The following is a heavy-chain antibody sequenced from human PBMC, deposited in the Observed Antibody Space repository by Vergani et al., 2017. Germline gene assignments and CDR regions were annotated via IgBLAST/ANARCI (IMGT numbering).Heavy chain of an antibody. CDR2: IYYSGST. J-gene: IGHJ5*02. Sequence: QLQLQESGPGLVKPSATLSLTCSVSGASIRSSNHYWGWIRQPPGKGLEWIARIYYSGSTSYNPSPKSRVTISVDTSKTQFSLKRSSVTAADTAVYFCARHSTVEWLVKLGWIDPWGQGILVTVSS. CDR3: ARHSTVEWLVKLGWIDP. CDR1: GASIRSSNHY. D-gene: IGHD6-19*01. V-gene: IGHV4-39*01.